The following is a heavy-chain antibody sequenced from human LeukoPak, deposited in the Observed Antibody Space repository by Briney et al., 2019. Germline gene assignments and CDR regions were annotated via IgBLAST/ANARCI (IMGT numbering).Heavy chain of an antibody. CDR1: GYTFTGYY. J-gene: IGHJ4*02. V-gene: IGHV1-2*02. D-gene: IGHD3-22*01. CDR2: INPNSGGT. Sequence: ASVKVSCKASGYTFTGYYMHWVRQAPGQGLEWMGWINPNSGGTNYAQDFHGRVTMTRDTSISTAYMDLRSLRSDDTAVYYCARGSYDSSGYYSIWGQGTLVTVSS. CDR3: ARGSYDSSGYYSI.